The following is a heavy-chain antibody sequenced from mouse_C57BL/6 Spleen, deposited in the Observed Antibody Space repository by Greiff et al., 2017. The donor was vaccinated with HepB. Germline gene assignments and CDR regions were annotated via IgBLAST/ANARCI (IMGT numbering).Heavy chain of an antibody. V-gene: IGHV1-80*01. CDR2: IFPGDGDT. D-gene: IGHD1-1*01. CDR1: GYAFSSYW. CDR3: ARTYYYGSSYVDY. J-gene: IGHJ2*01. Sequence: VQLQQSGAELVKPGASVKISCKASGYAFSSYWMNWVKQRPGKGLEWIGQIFPGDGDTNYNGKFKGKATLTADKSSSTAYMQLSSLTSEDSAVYFWARTYYYGSSYVDYWGQGTTLTVSS.